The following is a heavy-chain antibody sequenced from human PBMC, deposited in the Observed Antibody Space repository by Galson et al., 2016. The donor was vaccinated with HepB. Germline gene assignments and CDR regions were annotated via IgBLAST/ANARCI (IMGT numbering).Heavy chain of an antibody. D-gene: IGHD6-13*01. CDR3: ATSSSWYSGPPSRFDY. CDR1: GGTFNSYA. V-gene: IGHV1-69*13. CDR2: IIPIFATS. Sequence: SVKVSCKASGGTFNSYAISWVRQAPGQGLEWMGRIIPIFATSDYAQKFQGRVTITADESTSTAYMELSNLRSEDTAMYYCATSSSWYSGPPSRFDYWGQGSLVTVSS. J-gene: IGHJ4*02.